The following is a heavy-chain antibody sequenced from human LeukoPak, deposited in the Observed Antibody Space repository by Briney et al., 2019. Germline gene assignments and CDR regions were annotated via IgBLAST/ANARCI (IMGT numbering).Heavy chain of an antibody. Sequence: SETLSLTCAVYGGSFSGYYWSWIRQPPGKGLEWIGEINHSGSTNYNPSLKSRVTISVDTSKNQFSLELSSVTAADTAVYYCASDEYGEDYWGQGTLVTVSS. D-gene: IGHD3-10*01. CDR2: INHSGST. V-gene: IGHV4-34*01. CDR3: ASDEYGEDY. CDR1: GGSFSGYY. J-gene: IGHJ4*02.